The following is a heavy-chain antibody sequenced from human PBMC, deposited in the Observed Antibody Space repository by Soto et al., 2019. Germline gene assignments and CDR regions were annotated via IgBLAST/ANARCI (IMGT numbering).Heavy chain of an antibody. CDR1: GGSISSGDYY. J-gene: IGHJ5*02. CDR3: ARGVDVVVPAAHPNWFDP. V-gene: IGHV4-30-4*01. D-gene: IGHD2-2*01. CDR2: IYYSGST. Sequence: QVQLQESGPGLVKPSQTLSLTCTVSGGSISSGDYYWSWIRQPPGKGLEWIGYIYYSGSTYYNPSLNSRVTTSGDTSKNQFSLKLSSVTAAYTAVYYCARGVDVVVPAAHPNWFDPWGQGTLVTVSS.